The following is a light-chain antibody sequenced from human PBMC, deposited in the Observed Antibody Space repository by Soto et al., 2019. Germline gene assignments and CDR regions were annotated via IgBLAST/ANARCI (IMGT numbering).Light chain of an antibody. CDR2: GAS. CDR3: QQYSGSPPLT. V-gene: IGKV3-20*01. J-gene: IGKJ4*01. CDR1: QSISSTY. Sequence: ENVLTQSPGTLSLSPGERATLSCRASQSISSTYLAWYQQKPGQPPRLLMYGASNRATGIPDRFSGSGSGPAFTLTISRREPEDFAVYYCQQYSGSPPLTFGGGTKVEIK.